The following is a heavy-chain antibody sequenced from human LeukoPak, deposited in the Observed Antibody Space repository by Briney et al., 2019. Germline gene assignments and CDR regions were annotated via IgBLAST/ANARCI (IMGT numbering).Heavy chain of an antibody. J-gene: IGHJ4*02. D-gene: IGHD6-13*01. Sequence: KSGGSLRLSCAGSGFTFSRHGMNWVRQAPGKGLEWVSSISSSSTYIYYADSVKGRFTISRDNAKNSLYLQMNSLRAEDTAVYYCARAPGYRSFLDYWGQGTLVIVSS. V-gene: IGHV3-21*01. CDR1: GFTFSRHG. CDR2: ISSSSTYI. CDR3: ARAPGYRSFLDY.